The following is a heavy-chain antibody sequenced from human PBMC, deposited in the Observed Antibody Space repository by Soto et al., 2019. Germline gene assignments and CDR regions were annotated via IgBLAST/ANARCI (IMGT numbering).Heavy chain of an antibody. D-gene: IGHD3-22*01. J-gene: IGHJ6*02. Sequence: GESLKISCKGSGYSFTSYWIGWVRQMPGKGLEWMGIIYPGDSDTRYSPSFQGQVTISADKSISTAYLQWSSLKASDTAMYYCARIFSGYSHYYYGMDVWGQGTTVTVSS. CDR1: GYSFTSYW. V-gene: IGHV5-51*01. CDR3: ARIFSGYSHYYYGMDV. CDR2: IYPGDSDT.